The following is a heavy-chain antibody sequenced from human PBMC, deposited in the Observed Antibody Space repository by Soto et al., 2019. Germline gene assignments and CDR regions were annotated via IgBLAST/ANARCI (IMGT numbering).Heavy chain of an antibody. CDR2: IKQDGSDK. Sequence: EVQLVESGGGLVQPGGSLRLSCAASGFTFTSYWMSWVRQAPGKGLEWVANIKQDGSDKYYVDSVKGRFTISRDNAKSSLYLQMNSLRADDTAVDYCARETYGGYFDYWVQGTLGTVSS. D-gene: IGHD4-17*01. V-gene: IGHV3-7*01. CDR1: GFTFTSYW. CDR3: ARETYGGYFDY. J-gene: IGHJ4*02.